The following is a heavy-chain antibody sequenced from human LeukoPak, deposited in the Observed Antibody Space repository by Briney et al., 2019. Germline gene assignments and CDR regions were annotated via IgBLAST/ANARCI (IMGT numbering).Heavy chain of an antibody. CDR3: AKDHMYSSGWYYFDY. CDR1: GFTFRSYV. CDR2: ISGSGGST. V-gene: IGHV3-23*01. Sequence: GGSLRLSCAASGFTFRSYVMTWVRQAPGKGLEWVSAISGSGGSTYYADSVKGRFTISRDNSKNTLYLQMNSLRAEDTAVYYCAKDHMYSSGWYYFDYWGQGTLVTVSS. J-gene: IGHJ4*02. D-gene: IGHD6-19*01.